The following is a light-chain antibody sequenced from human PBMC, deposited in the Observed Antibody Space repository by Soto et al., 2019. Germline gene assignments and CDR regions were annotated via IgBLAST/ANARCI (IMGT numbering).Light chain of an antibody. CDR1: QSIDTY. Sequence: DIQMTQSPSSLSASFGDRVTLTCRASQSIDTYLNWYQQKPGTAPKLLMYAASTLHSGVPSRFSCSGSGTVFTLTISSLQREDFATYFFQQSHSTPYTFGQGTKLEI. CDR3: QQSHSTPYT. CDR2: AAS. V-gene: IGKV1-39*01. J-gene: IGKJ2*01.